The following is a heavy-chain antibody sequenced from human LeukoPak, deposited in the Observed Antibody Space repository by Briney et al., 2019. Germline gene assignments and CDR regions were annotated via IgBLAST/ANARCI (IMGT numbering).Heavy chain of an antibody. D-gene: IGHD3-10*01. V-gene: IGHV3-23*01. CDR2: IDRGVGSTST. CDR3: ARDDGAY. J-gene: IGHJ4*02. Sequence: GGSLRLSCAASGFTLSIYDMSWVRQAPGKGLECVSAIDRGVGSTSTYYADSVKGRFTISRDNSKNTLYLQMNNPRADDTAVYYCARDDGAYWGQGTLVTVSS. CDR1: GFTLSIYD.